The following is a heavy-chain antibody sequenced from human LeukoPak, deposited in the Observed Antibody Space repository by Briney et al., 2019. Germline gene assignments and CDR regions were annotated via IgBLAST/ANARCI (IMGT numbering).Heavy chain of an antibody. CDR3: ARGGSSDYDILTGYYIAEGGWFDP. D-gene: IGHD3-9*01. J-gene: IGHJ5*02. V-gene: IGHV4-38-2*02. Sequence: TSETLSLTCTVSGYSISSGYYWGWIRQPPGKGLEWIGSIYHSGSTYYNPSLKSRVTISVDTSKNQFSLKLSSVTAADTAVYYCARGGSSDYDILTGYYIAEGGWFDPWGQGTLVTVSS. CDR2: IYHSGST. CDR1: GYSISSGYY.